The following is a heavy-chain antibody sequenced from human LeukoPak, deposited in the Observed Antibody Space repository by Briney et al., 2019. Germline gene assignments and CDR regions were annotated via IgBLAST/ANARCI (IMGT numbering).Heavy chain of an antibody. V-gene: IGHV4-59*08. Sequence: SETLSLTCTVSGGSISSYYWSWIRQPPGKGLEWIGYIYYSGSTNYNPSLKSRVTISVDTSKNQFSLKLSSVTAADTAVYYCARRGYSYGTGDAFDIWGQGTMVTVSS. J-gene: IGHJ3*02. CDR3: ARRGYSYGTGDAFDI. D-gene: IGHD5-18*01. CDR1: GGSISSYY. CDR2: IYYSGST.